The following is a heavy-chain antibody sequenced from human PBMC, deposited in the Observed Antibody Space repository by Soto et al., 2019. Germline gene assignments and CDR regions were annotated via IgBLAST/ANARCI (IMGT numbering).Heavy chain of an antibody. CDR3: AKRIVGITGHVVDF. Sequence: QVQLVESGGGLVKPGGSLRLSCAASGFTFSDFHMIWVRQAPGKGLEWISYIYRGGSTVSYADSVQGRFTISRDNAKNSLYLQLDSLRVEAPAVYFCAKRIVGITGHVVDFWGQGTRVTISS. V-gene: IGHV3-11*01. CDR1: GFTFSDFH. CDR2: IYRGGSTV. J-gene: IGHJ6*02. D-gene: IGHD1-26*01.